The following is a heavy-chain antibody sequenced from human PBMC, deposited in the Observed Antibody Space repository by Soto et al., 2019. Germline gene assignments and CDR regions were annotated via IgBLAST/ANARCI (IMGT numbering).Heavy chain of an antibody. CDR1: GGSFSGYY. CDR2: INHSGST. J-gene: IGHJ4*02. CDR3: ARGRIHDYGDYGGDY. V-gene: IGHV4-34*01. Sequence: SETLSLTCAVYGGSFSGYYWSWIRQPPGKGLEWIGEINHSGSTNYNPSLKSRVTISVDTSKNQFSLKLSSMTAADTAVYYCARGRIHDYGDYGGDYWGQGTLVTVSS. D-gene: IGHD4-17*01.